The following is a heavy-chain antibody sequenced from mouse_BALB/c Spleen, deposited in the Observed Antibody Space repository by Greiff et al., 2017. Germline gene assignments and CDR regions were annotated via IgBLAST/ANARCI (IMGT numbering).Heavy chain of an antibody. CDR3: TDYRYAWFAY. D-gene: IGHD2-14*01. J-gene: IGHJ3*01. Sequence: QVQLKESGAELVRPGASVTLSCKASGYTFTDYEMHWVKQTPVHGLEWIGAIDPETGGTAYNQKFKGKATLTADKSSSTAYMELRSLTSEDSAVYYCTDYRYAWFAYWGQGTLVTVSA. CDR2: IDPETGGT. V-gene: IGHV1-15*01. CDR1: GYTFTDYE.